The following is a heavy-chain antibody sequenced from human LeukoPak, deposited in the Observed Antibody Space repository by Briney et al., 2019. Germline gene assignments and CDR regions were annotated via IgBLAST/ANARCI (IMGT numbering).Heavy chain of an antibody. Sequence: ASVKVSCKASGYTFTDYYMHWVRQAPGQGLEWMGWINPNSGGTNYAQKFQGRVTMTRDMSTSTVYMELSSLRSEDTAVYYCARDQDTAMVDYWGQGTLVTVSS. CDR2: INPNSGGT. J-gene: IGHJ4*02. CDR3: ARDQDTAMVDY. D-gene: IGHD5-18*01. CDR1: GYTFTDYY. V-gene: IGHV1-2*02.